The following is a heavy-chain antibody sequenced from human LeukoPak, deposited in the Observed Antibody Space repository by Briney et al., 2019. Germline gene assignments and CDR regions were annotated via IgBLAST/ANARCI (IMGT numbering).Heavy chain of an antibody. V-gene: IGHV3-74*01. Sequence: GGSLTLSCAASGFTFSNYWMYWVRQVPGKGLVWVSRINENRRTTSYADSVKGRFTISRDNGKNMVYLQMTSLRAEDTAIYYCARDLTMLGTPGDDFDYWGQGSQVTVSS. CDR2: INENRRTT. J-gene: IGHJ4*02. D-gene: IGHD3-3*01. CDR1: GFTFSNYW. CDR3: ARDLTMLGTPGDDFDY.